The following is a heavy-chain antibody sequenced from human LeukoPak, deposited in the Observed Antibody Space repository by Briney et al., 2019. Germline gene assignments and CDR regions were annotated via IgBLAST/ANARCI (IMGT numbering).Heavy chain of an antibody. CDR2: IKQDGSQQ. CDR3: ARFRTSAWYVGDL. Sequence: GGSLRLSCAASGFTFGGFWTSWVRQAPGKGLEWVANIKQDGSQQFYVDSVRGRFTISRDNAKNSLFLQINTLRAEDSAIYYCARFRTSAWYVGDLWGQGTLVTVSS. V-gene: IGHV3-7*01. J-gene: IGHJ5*02. D-gene: IGHD6-19*01. CDR1: GFTFGGFW.